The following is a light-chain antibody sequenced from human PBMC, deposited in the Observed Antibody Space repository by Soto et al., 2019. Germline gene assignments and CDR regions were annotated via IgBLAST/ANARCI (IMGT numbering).Light chain of an antibody. V-gene: IGKV1-9*01. J-gene: IGKJ4*01. Sequence: DIQLTQSPSFLSPSVGDRLTITCRASQDIRSSLAWYQQNPGKVPNLQIYTVSTLQSGVPSRFSGRRSGTEVTLTISSLQPEDSANYYCQQSNSSTFTFGGGTTVDI. CDR2: TVS. CDR1: QDIRSS. CDR3: QQSNSSTFT.